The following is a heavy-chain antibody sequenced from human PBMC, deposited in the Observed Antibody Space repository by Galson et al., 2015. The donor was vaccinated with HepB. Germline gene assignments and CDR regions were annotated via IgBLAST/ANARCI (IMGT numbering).Heavy chain of an antibody. J-gene: IGHJ5*02. V-gene: IGHV4-59*01. Sequence: ETLSLTCTVSGGSISSYYWSWIRQPPGKGLEWIGYIYYSGSTNYNPSLKSRVTISVDTSKNQFSLKLSSVTAADTAVYYCARSLGYCSSTSCYTGNWFDPWGQGTLVTVSS. CDR2: IYYSGST. CDR3: ARSLGYCSSTSCYTGNWFDP. D-gene: IGHD2-2*02. CDR1: GGSISSYY.